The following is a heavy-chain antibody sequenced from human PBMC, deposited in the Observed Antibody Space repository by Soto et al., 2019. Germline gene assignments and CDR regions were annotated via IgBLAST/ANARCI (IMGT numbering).Heavy chain of an antibody. D-gene: IGHD6-6*01. CDR1: GCTFSSYA. J-gene: IGHJ6*02. Sequence: SVKVSCKASGCTFSSYAISWVRQAPGQGLEWMGGIIPIFGTANYAQKFQGRVTITADKSTSTAYMELSSLRSEDTAVYYCARRVAARSGYYYYGMDVWGQGTTVTVSS. CDR3: ARRVAARSGYYYYGMDV. CDR2: IIPIFGTA. V-gene: IGHV1-69*06.